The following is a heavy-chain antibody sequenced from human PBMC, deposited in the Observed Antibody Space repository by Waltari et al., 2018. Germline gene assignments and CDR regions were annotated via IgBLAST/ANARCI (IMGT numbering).Heavy chain of an antibody. CDR2: IWYDGSNN. D-gene: IGHD6-6*01. CDR1: GFTFSSYG. V-gene: IGHV3-33*01. J-gene: IGHJ4*02. Sequence: QVQLVESGGGVVQPGRSLRLSCAASGFTFSSYGMHWVRQAPGKGLEWVAVIWYDGSNNYYADSVKGRFTISRDNSKNTLYLQMNSLRAEDTAVYYCARDRQLVFDYWGQGTLVTVSS. CDR3: ARDRQLVFDY.